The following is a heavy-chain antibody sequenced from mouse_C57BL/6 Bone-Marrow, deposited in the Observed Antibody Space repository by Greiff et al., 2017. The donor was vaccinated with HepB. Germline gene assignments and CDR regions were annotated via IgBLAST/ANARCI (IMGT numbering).Heavy chain of an antibody. Sequence: DVQLVESGGGLVQPGGSLSLSCAASGFTFTDYYMSWVRQPPGKALEWLGFIRNKANGYTTEYSASVKGRFTISRDNSQSILYLQMNALRAEDSATYYCASLLITTAMDYWGQGTSVTVSS. V-gene: IGHV7-3*01. D-gene: IGHD1-1*01. J-gene: IGHJ4*01. CDR2: IRNKANGYTT. CDR3: ASLLITTAMDY. CDR1: GFTFTDYY.